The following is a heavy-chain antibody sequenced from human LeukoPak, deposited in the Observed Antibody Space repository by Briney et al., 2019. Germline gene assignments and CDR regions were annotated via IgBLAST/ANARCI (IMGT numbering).Heavy chain of an antibody. V-gene: IGHV3-48*02. D-gene: IGHD6-13*01. J-gene: IGHJ4*02. CDR2: ISGSSSTI. Sequence: GGSLRLSCAASGFTFSRYSMNWVRQAPGKGLEWVSYISGSSSTICYADSVKGRFTISRDNAKNSLYLQMNSLRDEDTAVYYCARGAGRGGYYFDYWGQGTLVSVSS. CDR1: GFTFSRYS. CDR3: ARGAGRGGYYFDY.